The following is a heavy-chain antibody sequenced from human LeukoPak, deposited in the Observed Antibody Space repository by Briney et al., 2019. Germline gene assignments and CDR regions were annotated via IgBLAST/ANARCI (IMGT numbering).Heavy chain of an antibody. Sequence: PGESLKISGKGAGYSFTSYWIGWVRQMPGKGLEWMGIIYPGDSDTRYSPTFQGQVTISADKSINTAYLQWSSLKASDIAMYYCARDNSGSLMDVWGQGTTVTVSS. CDR1: GYSFTSYW. V-gene: IGHV5-51*01. D-gene: IGHD3-10*01. J-gene: IGHJ6*02. CDR2: IYPGDSDT. CDR3: ARDNSGSLMDV.